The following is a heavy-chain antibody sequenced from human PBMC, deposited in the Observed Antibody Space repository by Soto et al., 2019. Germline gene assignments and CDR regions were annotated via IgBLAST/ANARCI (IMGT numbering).Heavy chain of an antibody. CDR1: GVTFSSYA. D-gene: IGHD3-22*01. J-gene: IGHJ4*02. Sequence: SVKVSCKASGVTFSSYAISWVRQAPGQGLEWMGGIIPIFGTANYAQKFQGRVTITADESTSTAYMELSSLRSEDTAVYYCARDTDDYYDSSGYSRYDYWGQGTLVTVSS. CDR2: IIPIFGTA. V-gene: IGHV1-69*13. CDR3: ARDTDDYYDSSGYSRYDY.